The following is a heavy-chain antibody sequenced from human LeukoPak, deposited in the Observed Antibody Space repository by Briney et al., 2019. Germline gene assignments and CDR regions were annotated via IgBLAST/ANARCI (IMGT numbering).Heavy chain of an antibody. CDR2: IYYSGST. V-gene: IGHV4-59*01. Sequence: SETLSLTCTVSGGSISSCYWSWIRQPPGKGLEWIGYIYYSGSTNYNPSLKSRVTISVDTSKNQFSLKLSSVTAADTAVYYCARDPGYSYGPNWFDPWGQGTLVTVSS. J-gene: IGHJ5*02. CDR1: GGSISSCY. D-gene: IGHD5-18*01. CDR3: ARDPGYSYGPNWFDP.